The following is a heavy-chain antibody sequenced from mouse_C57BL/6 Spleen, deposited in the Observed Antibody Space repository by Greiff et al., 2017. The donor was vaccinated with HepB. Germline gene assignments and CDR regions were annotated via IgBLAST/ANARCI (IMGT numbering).Heavy chain of an antibody. Sequence: VKLMESGPELVKPGASVKISCKASGYAFSSSWMNWVKQRPGKGLEWIGRIYPGDGDTNYNGKFKGKATLTADKSSSTAYMQLSSLTSEDSAVYFCARVPLAYAMDYWGQGTSVTVSS. V-gene: IGHV1-82*01. CDR2: IYPGDGDT. J-gene: IGHJ4*01. CDR1: GYAFSSSW. CDR3: ARVPLAYAMDY.